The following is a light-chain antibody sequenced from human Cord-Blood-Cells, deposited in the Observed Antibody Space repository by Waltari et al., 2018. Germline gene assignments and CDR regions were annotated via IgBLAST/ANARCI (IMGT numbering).Light chain of an antibody. CDR3: AAWDDSLSGVV. J-gene: IGLJ2*01. Sequence: QPVLTQPPSASGTPGQRATISCSGSSSNTGSTYVYCYQQLPGTAPKLLIYWNNQRPSGVPGRFSGSKSGTSTSLAISGLRSEDEADYYCAAWDDSLSGVVFGGGTKLTVL. CDR2: WNN. CDR1: SSNTGSTY. V-gene: IGLV1-47*01.